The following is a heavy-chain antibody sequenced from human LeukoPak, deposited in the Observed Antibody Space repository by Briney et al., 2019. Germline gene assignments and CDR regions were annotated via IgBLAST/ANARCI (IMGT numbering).Heavy chain of an antibody. CDR1: GFTFSSYA. CDR3: AKNRRFLEWLLLFDY. D-gene: IGHD3-3*01. Sequence: GGSLRLSCAASGFTFSSYAMSWVRQAPGKGLEWVSAISGSGGSTYYADSVKGRFTISRDNSKNTLYLQMNSLRAEDTAVYYCAKNRRFLEWLLLFDYWGQGTLVTVSS. J-gene: IGHJ4*02. V-gene: IGHV3-23*01. CDR2: ISGSGGST.